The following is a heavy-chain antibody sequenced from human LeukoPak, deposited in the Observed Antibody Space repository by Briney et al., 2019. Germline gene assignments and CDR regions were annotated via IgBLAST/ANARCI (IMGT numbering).Heavy chain of an antibody. V-gene: IGHV3-23*01. D-gene: IGHD4-4*01. CDR2: ISGSGGST. CDR3: ARDLTVTTSPFDY. J-gene: IGHJ4*02. CDR1: GFTFSSYA. Sequence: QSGGSLRLSCAASGFTFSSYAMSWVRQAPGKGLEWVSAISGSGGSTYYADSVKGRFTISRDNSKNTLYLQMNSLRAEDTAVYYCARDLTVTTSPFDYWGQGTLVTVSS.